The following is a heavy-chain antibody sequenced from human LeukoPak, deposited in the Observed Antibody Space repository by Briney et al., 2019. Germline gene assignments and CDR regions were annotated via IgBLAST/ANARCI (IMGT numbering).Heavy chain of an antibody. D-gene: IGHD3-22*01. CDR2: IYTSGST. V-gene: IGHV4-4*07. Sequence: PSETLSLTCTVSGDSISSYYWSWIRQPAGKGLEWIGRIYTSGSTNYNPSLKSRVTISVDTSKNQFSLNLNFVTAADTAVYYCALWGYFDSSGRHFWGQGTLVTVSS. CDR1: GDSISSYY. J-gene: IGHJ4*02. CDR3: ALWGYFDSSGRHF.